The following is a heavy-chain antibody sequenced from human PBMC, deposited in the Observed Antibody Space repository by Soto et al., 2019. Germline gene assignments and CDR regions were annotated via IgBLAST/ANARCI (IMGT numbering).Heavy chain of an antibody. CDR3: ASRSRSDYYDSSGYYYYGMDV. V-gene: IGHV1-69*13. J-gene: IGHJ6*02. D-gene: IGHD3-22*01. CDR1: GGTFSSYA. Sequence: SVKVSCKASGGTFSSYAISWVRQAPGQGLEWMGGIIPIFGTANYAQKFQGRVTITADESTSTAYMELSSLRSEDTAVYYCASRSRSDYYDSSGYYYYGMDVWGQGTTVTVSS. CDR2: IIPIFGTA.